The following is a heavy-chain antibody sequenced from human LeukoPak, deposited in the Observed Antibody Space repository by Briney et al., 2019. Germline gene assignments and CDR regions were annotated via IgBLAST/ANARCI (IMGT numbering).Heavy chain of an antibody. V-gene: IGHV3-74*01. Sequence: PTGGSLRLSCAASGFTFSSHWMHWVRQAPGKGLVWVSRINSDGSSISYADSVKGRFTISRDNAKNTLYLQMNSLRAEDTAVYYCARARDYGDYETLDYWGQGTLVTVSS. CDR3: ARARDYGDYETLDY. J-gene: IGHJ4*02. CDR1: GFTFSSHW. D-gene: IGHD4-17*01. CDR2: INSDGSSI.